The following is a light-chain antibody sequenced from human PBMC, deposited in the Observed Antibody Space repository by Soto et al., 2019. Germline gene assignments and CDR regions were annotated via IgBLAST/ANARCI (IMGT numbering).Light chain of an antibody. J-gene: IGKJ5*01. V-gene: IGKV1-9*01. Sequence: DIQLTPSPSFLSASVGDRVTITCRASQGISSLLAWYQQKPGTAPKGLIYAASSLQSGVPSRFSGSGSGTEFALTISSLQPEDFATYYCQQLHSYPITFGQGTRLEIK. CDR1: QGISSL. CDR2: AAS. CDR3: QQLHSYPIT.